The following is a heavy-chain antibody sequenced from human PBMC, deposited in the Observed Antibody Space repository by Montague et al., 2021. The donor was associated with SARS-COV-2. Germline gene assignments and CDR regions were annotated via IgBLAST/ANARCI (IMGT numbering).Heavy chain of an antibody. D-gene: IGHD3-10*01. CDR1: GGSITSGGYY. Sequence: TLSLTCTVSGGSITSGGYYWTWIRQHPGKGLECLGFIDYSGNTYYNPSLMTRLSISMDTAKNHFSLKLTSVTAADTAVYYCVSSGSYLLSAVGYWGQGALVTVSS. V-gene: IGHV4-31*03. CDR3: VSSGSYLLSAVGY. J-gene: IGHJ4*02. CDR2: IDYSGNT.